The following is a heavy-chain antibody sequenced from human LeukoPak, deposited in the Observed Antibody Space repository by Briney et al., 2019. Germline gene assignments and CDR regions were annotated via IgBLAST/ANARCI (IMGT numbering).Heavy chain of an antibody. CDR2: IHHDGRI. J-gene: IGHJ4*02. CDR1: GGSIDSTNW. CDR3: ARVTTVTTFDY. Sequence: SETLSLTCDVSGGSIDSTNWWNWVRQPPGKGLEWIGEIHHDGRINYNPSLKSRVTLSVDKSKNQFSLRLNSVTAADTAVYYCARVTTVTTFDYWGQGTLVSVSS. V-gene: IGHV4/OR15-8*01. D-gene: IGHD4-11*01.